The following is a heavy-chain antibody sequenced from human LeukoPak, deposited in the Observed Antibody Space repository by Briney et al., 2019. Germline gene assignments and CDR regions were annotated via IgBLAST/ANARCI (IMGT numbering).Heavy chain of an antibody. J-gene: IGHJ4*02. V-gene: IGHV1-24*01. Sequence: ASVKVSCKVSGYTLTELSMHWVRQAPGKGLEWMGGFDPEDGETIYAQKFQGRVTMTEDTSTDTAYMELSSLRSEDTAVYYCATPIPTYYDFWSGYYWGQGTLVTVSS. CDR1: GYTLTELS. CDR2: FDPEDGET. CDR3: ATPIPTYYDFWSGYY. D-gene: IGHD3-3*01.